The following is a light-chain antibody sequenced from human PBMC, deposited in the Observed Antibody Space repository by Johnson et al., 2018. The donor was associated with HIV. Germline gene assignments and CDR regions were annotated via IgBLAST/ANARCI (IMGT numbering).Light chain of an antibody. CDR1: TSNIGNNY. CDR3: ATWSGSVN. CDR2: END. Sequence: QSVLTQPPSVSAAPGQKVTISCSGGTSNIGNNYVSWYQHLPGTAPKLLIYENDKRPPGVPDRFSGAKSGTSATLAITGLQTGDERDYYCATWSGSVNIGTGSKVTVL. V-gene: IGLV1-51*02. J-gene: IGLJ1*01.